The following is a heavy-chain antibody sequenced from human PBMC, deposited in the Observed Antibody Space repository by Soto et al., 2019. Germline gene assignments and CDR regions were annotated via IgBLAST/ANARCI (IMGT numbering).Heavy chain of an antibody. V-gene: IGHV4-59*12. J-gene: IGHJ5*02. CDR1: GGSISSYY. CDR3: AREIWGHGWFDL. CDR2: IYHSGST. Sequence: SETLCLTCTVSGGSISSYYWSWIRQPPGKGLEWIGYIYHSGSTYYNPSLKSRVTISVDRSKNQFSLKLSSVTAAVTAVYFCAREIWGHGWFDLWGQGTLVTVSS. D-gene: IGHD7-27*01.